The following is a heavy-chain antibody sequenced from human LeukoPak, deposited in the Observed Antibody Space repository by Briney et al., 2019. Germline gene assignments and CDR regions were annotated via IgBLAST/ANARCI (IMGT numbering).Heavy chain of an antibody. CDR3: ARELGAYCGGDCYSPYFDY. V-gene: IGHV1-18*01. D-gene: IGHD2-21*02. CDR2: ISAYNGNT. J-gene: IGHJ4*02. Sequence: ASVKVSCKASGYTFTSYGISWVRQAPGQGLEWMGWISAYNGNTNYAQKLQGRVTMTTDTSTSTAYMELRSLRSDDTAVYYCARELGAYCGGDCYSPYFDYWGQGTLVTVSS. CDR1: GYTFTSYG.